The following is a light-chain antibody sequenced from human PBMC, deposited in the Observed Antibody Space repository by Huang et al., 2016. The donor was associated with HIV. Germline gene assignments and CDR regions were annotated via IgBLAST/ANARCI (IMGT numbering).Light chain of an antibody. J-gene: IGKJ4*01. CDR1: QSVGSN. CDR2: GAS. CDR3: QRYNDWLSLT. V-gene: IGKV3-15*01. Sequence: EVVMTQSPATLSVSPGERATLSCRASQSVGSNLAWYQQRPGQAPRLLIYGASMRANGVPVRFSGSGSGTDFTLTISSLQSEDFAIYYCQRYNDWLSLTFGGGTRVEIK.